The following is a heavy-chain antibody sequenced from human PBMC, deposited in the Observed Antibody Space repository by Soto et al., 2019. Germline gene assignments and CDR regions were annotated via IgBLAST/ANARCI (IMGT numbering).Heavy chain of an antibody. Sequence: QVQLVQSGAEVKKPGSSVKVSCKASGGTFSSYAISWVRQAPGQGLEWMGGIIPIFGTANYAQKFQGRVTITADESTGTAYMELGSLRSEDTAVYYCARVPYCSSTSCYRYYYYYGMDVWGQGTTVTVSS. CDR3: ARVPYCSSTSCYRYYYYYGMDV. V-gene: IGHV1-69*01. J-gene: IGHJ6*02. D-gene: IGHD2-2*01. CDR2: IIPIFGTA. CDR1: GGTFSSYA.